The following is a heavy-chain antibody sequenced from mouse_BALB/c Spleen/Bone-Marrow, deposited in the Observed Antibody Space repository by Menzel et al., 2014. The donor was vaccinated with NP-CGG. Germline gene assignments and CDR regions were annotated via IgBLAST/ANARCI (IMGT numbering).Heavy chain of an antibody. CDR1: GFTFSDYY. Sequence: EVQGVESGGGLVKPGGSLKLSCAASGFTFSDYYMYWVRQTPEKRLEWVAIISDGGSYTYYPDSVKGRFTISRDNAKNNLYLQMSSLKSDDTAMYYCARDRAYYRYDGYYYAMGYWGQGTSVTVSS. J-gene: IGHJ4*01. D-gene: IGHD2-14*01. V-gene: IGHV5-4*02. CDR3: ARDRAYYRYDGYYYAMGY. CDR2: ISDGGSYT.